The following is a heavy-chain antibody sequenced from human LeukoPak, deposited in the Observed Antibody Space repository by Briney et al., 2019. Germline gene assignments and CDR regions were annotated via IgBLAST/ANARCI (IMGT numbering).Heavy chain of an antibody. J-gene: IGHJ3*02. Sequence: SETLSLTCTVSGGSISSYYWGWIRQPPGKGLEWIGSIYYSGSTYYNPSLKSRVTISVDTSKNQFSLKLSSATAADTAVYYCARFTPNYDILTGYYKGAFDIWGQGTMVTVSS. CDR1: GGSISSYY. D-gene: IGHD3-9*01. CDR3: ARFTPNYDILTGYYKGAFDI. CDR2: IYYSGST. V-gene: IGHV4-39*07.